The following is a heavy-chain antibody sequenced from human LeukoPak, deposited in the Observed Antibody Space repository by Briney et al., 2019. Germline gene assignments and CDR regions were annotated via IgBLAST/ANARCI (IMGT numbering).Heavy chain of an antibody. V-gene: IGHV4-30-4*01. Sequence: PSETLSLTCTVSGGSISSGDYYWSWIRQPPGTGLEWIGYIYYSGSTYYNPSLKSRVTISVDTSKNQFSLKLSSVTAADTAVYYCASWGDSSGYYYRGIDARNENYYFDYWGQGTLVTVSS. D-gene: IGHD3-22*01. CDR2: IYYSGST. J-gene: IGHJ4*02. CDR3: ASWGDSSGYYYRGIDARNENYYFDY. CDR1: GGSISSGDYY.